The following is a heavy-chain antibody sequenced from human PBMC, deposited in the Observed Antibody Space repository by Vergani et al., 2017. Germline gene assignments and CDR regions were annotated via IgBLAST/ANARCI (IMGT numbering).Heavy chain of an antibody. CDR2: ISSSSSYI. D-gene: IGHD2-2*02. V-gene: IGHV3-21*01. J-gene: IGHJ5*02. Sequence: EVQLVESGGGLVKPGGSLSLSCAASGFTFSSYSMNWVRQAPGKGLEWVSSISSSSSYIYYADSVKGRFTISRDNAKNSLYLQMNSLRAEDTAVYYCARDEVVVVPAAISRWFDPWGQGTLVTVSS. CDR1: GFTFSSYS. CDR3: ARDEVVVVPAAISRWFDP.